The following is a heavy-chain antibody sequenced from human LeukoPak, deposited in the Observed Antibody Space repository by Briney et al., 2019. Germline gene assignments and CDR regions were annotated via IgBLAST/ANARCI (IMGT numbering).Heavy chain of an antibody. V-gene: IGHV3-74*01. CDR2: IKSDGSTT. Sequence: GGSLRLSCAASGFTFSSYWMHWVRQVPGKGLVWVSRIKSDGSTTYYADSVKGRFTMSRDSGKSTVYLEMKSLRPEDTAVYYCAREGPYGSAYLDYWGQGDLVTVSS. CDR3: AREGPYGSAYLDY. CDR1: GFTFSSYW. D-gene: IGHD3-10*01. J-gene: IGHJ4*02.